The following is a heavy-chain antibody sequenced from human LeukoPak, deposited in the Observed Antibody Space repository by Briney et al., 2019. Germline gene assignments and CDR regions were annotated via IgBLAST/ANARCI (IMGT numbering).Heavy chain of an antibody. V-gene: IGHV3-30*02. Sequence: GGSLRLSCAASGFTFSSYAMRWVRQAPGKGLEWVAFIRYDGSNKYYADSVKGRYTISRDNSKNTLYLQMNSLRAEDTAVYDCAKVGTIYDFWSGYYSHFDYWGQGALVTVSS. CDR1: GFTFSSYA. D-gene: IGHD3-3*01. CDR2: IRYDGSNK. CDR3: AKVGTIYDFWSGYYSHFDY. J-gene: IGHJ4*02.